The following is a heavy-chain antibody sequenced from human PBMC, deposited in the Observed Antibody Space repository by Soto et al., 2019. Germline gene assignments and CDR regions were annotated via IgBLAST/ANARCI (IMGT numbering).Heavy chain of an antibody. J-gene: IGHJ6*02. CDR3: ATGGHNDGYNFYHGMDV. CDR1: GGIFTNNA. V-gene: IGHV1-69*01. CDR2: VIPLFDTA. Sequence: QVQVVQSGAEVKKPGSSVKVSCKVSGGIFTNNAISWVRQAPGQGLEWLGGVIPLFDTAYYAQIFRGRLSISADRATTTAYMELSGLTSADTAVYFCATGGHNDGYNFYHGMDVWGQGTTVTVS. D-gene: IGHD5-18*01.